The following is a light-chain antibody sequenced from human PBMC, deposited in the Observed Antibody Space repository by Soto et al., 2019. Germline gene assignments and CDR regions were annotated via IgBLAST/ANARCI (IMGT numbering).Light chain of an antibody. Sequence: QSALTQAAAVSGCPGQSITISCTGTSSDVGNYDYVSWYQQHPGKAPKLMIYQVSNRPPGISYRFSGSKSGNTASLTISGLQAEDEADYYCSSYTSTITVLFGGGTKVNVL. CDR1: SSDVGNYDY. CDR3: SSYTSTITVL. V-gene: IGLV2-14*01. CDR2: QVS. J-gene: IGLJ2*01.